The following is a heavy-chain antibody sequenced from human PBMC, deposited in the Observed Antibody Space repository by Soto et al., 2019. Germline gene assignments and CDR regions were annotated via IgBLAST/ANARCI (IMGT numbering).Heavy chain of an antibody. J-gene: IGHJ6*02. V-gene: IGHV3-33*01. D-gene: IGHD2-8*02. CDR3: ARIDCTGNNCNPYYHYGMDV. CDR2: IWYDGSIK. Sequence: QPGGSLRLSCAASGFTFNTYGMHWVRQIPGNGLQWVAIIWYDGSIKYYADSVKGRFTISRDNSKNTLYLQMNNLRDEDTAVYYCARIDCTGNNCNPYYHYGMDVWGQGTTVTV. CDR1: GFTFNTYG.